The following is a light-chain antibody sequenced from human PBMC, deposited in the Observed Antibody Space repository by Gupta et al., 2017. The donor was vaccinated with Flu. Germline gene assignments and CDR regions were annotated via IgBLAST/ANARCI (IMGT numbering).Light chain of an antibody. Sequence: DIVMTQTPLSLPVTPGAPASISCRSSSSLLGRGDGNSYLDWYLQKPGQAPRLLIYTVSCRATGVPDRFSGSGSGTDFTLKISRVEAEDVGVYYCMQRIEFPYSFGQGTKLEIK. J-gene: IGKJ2*03. CDR1: SSLLGRGDGNSY. CDR2: TVS. V-gene: IGKV2-40*01. CDR3: MQRIEFPYS.